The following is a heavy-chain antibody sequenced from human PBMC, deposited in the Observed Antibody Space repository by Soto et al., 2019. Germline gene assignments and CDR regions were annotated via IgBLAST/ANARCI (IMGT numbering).Heavy chain of an antibody. CDR1: GGSTTSDY. CDR2: IFHSLGA. J-gene: IGHJ4*02. CDR3: VRDLNGSGDY. V-gene: IGHV4-59*01. Sequence: LXLTCTVSGGSTTSDYWSWIRQPPGKGLEWLGYIFHSLGAKYNPSLGSRGTISLDTSKNQLSLSLRSVTAADTAIYFCVRDLNGSGDYWGQGNLVTVSS. D-gene: IGHD3-10*01.